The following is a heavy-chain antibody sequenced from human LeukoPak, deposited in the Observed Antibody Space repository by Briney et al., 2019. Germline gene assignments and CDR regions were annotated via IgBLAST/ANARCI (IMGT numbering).Heavy chain of an antibody. CDR1: GYTFTSYY. J-gene: IGHJ6*02. V-gene: IGHV1-46*01. Sequence: ASVKVSCKASGYTFTSYYMHWVRQAPGQGLEWMGIINPSGGSTSYAQKFQGRVTMTRDTSTSTVYMELSSLRSEDTAVYYCAAKLVPKKGYYYYGMDVWGQGTTVTVSS. D-gene: IGHD6-13*01. CDR3: AAKLVPKKGYYYYGMDV. CDR2: INPSGGST.